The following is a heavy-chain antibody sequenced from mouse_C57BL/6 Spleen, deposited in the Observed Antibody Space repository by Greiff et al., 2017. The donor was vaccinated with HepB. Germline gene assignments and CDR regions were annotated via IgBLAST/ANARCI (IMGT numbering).Heavy chain of an antibody. CDR2: IYPGDGDT. V-gene: IGHV1-82*01. CDR1: GYAFSSSW. CDR3: AYYYGSSYLYAMDY. Sequence: QVQLQQSGPELVKPGASVKISCKASGYAFSSSWMNWVKQRPGKGLEWIGRIYPGDGDTNYNGKFKGKATLTADKSSSTAYMQLSSLTSEDSAVYFGAYYYGSSYLYAMDYWGQGTSVTVSS. J-gene: IGHJ4*01. D-gene: IGHD1-1*01.